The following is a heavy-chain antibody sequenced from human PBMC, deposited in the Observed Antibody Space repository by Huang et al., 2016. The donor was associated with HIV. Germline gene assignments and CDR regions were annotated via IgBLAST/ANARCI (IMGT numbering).Heavy chain of an antibody. Sequence: QLQLQEAGPGLVKPSETLSLTCTVSGDSISGSTYYWGWIRQPPGKGLEWVGTIHYSGSPYYNPSLKSRVTISVDTSKNQFFLKLSSVTAADTAVYYCVGHQLVVVTEDYMDVWGKGTTVTVSS. CDR3: VGHQLVVVTEDYMDV. V-gene: IGHV4-39*01. CDR1: GDSISGSTYY. J-gene: IGHJ6*03. CDR2: IHYSGSP. D-gene: IGHD2-21*02.